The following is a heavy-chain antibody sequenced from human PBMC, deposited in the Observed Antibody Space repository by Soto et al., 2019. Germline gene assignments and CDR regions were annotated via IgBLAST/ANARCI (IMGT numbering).Heavy chain of an antibody. D-gene: IGHD3-22*01. J-gene: IGHJ4*02. Sequence: QITLKESGPTLVKVTQTVTLTCTFSGFSLSSTGVGVGWIRQPPGKALEGLALINWNDDKRYNPSLKSRLTITKDTSKNQVVLTMTNMDPVDTATYYFARSGHNSGFFYYDYLGQGTQVTVSS. CDR3: ARSGHNSGFFYYDY. V-gene: IGHV2-5*01. CDR1: GFSLSSTGVG. CDR2: INWNDDK.